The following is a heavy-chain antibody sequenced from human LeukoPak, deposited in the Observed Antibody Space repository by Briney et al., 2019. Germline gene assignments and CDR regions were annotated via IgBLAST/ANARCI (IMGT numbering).Heavy chain of an antibody. CDR3: ARCSSITIFGVGHELGMDV. CDR1: GYTFTSYG. J-gene: IGHJ6*02. Sequence: EASVKVSCKASGYTFTSYGISWVRQAPGQGLEWMGWISAYNGNTNYAQKLQGRVTMTTDTSTSTAYMELRSLRSDDTAVYYCARCSSITIFGVGHELGMDVWGQGTTVTVSS. V-gene: IGHV1-18*01. CDR2: ISAYNGNT. D-gene: IGHD3-3*01.